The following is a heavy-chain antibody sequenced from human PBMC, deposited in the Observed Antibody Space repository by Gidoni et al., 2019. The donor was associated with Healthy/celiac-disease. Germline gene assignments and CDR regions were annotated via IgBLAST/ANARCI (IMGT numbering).Heavy chain of an antibody. CDR1: GFTFSSYA. Sequence: EVQLVESGGGWVQPGGSLRLSCAASGFTFSSYAMHWVRQAPGKGLEYVSAISSNGGSTYYANSVKGRFTISRGNSKNTLYLQMGSLRAEDMAVYYCARDRSPRTDWYYGMDVWGQGTTVTVSS. J-gene: IGHJ6*02. D-gene: IGHD1-26*01. CDR2: ISSNGGST. CDR3: ARDRSPRTDWYYGMDV. V-gene: IGHV3-64*01.